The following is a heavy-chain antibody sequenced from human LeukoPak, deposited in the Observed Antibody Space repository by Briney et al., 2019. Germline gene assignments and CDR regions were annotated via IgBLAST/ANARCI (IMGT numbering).Heavy chain of an antibody. CDR3: ARQYSSASYYFDY. CDR2: VFYTGST. CDR1: GGSFSSYY. Sequence: PSETLSLTCAVYGGSFSSYYWSWIRQPPGKGLEWIGYVFYTGSTDYNPSLKSRVTISVDTSKNQFSLKLSSVTAADTAMYYCARQYSSASYYFDYWGQGTLGTVSS. D-gene: IGHD6-19*01. J-gene: IGHJ4*02. V-gene: IGHV4-59*08.